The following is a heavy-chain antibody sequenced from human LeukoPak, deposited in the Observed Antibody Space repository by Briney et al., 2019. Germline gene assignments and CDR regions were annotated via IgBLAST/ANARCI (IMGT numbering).Heavy chain of an antibody. CDR3: AKVGLGNPDSSSWAFDY. V-gene: IGHV1-2*02. J-gene: IGHJ4*02. CDR2: INPQRGGT. CDR1: GYTFIGLY. D-gene: IGHD6-13*01. Sequence: ASVKVSCTTSGYTFIGLYMNWVRQAPGQGLEWVGWINPQRGGTKYAQKFQGRVTMTTDTSINTVYMELSSLKSDDTAVYYCAKVGLGNPDSSSWAFDYWGQGTLVTVSS.